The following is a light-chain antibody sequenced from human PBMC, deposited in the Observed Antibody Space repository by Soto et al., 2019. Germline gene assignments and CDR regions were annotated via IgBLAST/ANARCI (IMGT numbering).Light chain of an antibody. J-gene: IGKJ1*01. V-gene: IGKV3-20*01. CDR1: QSVSSSY. CDR3: QQYGSSPGT. CDR2: GAS. Sequence: IVLTQSPGTLSLSPGERATLSCRASQSVSSSYLAWYQQKPGQAPRLLSYGASSRATGIPDRFSGSGSGTDFTLTISRLEPEDFEVYYCQQYGSSPGTFGQGTKVDIK.